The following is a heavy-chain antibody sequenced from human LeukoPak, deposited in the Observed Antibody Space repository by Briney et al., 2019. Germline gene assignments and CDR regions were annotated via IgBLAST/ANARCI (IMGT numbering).Heavy chain of an antibody. Sequence: GGSLRLSCAASGFTFSSYEMNWVRRAPGKGLEWVSYISSSGSTIYYADSVKGRFTISRDNAKNSLYLQMNSLRAEDTAVYYCAGVGYCSGGSCYKGGNWFDPWGQGTLVTVSS. D-gene: IGHD2-15*01. CDR3: AGVGYCSGGSCYKGGNWFDP. CDR1: GFTFSSYE. V-gene: IGHV3-48*03. J-gene: IGHJ5*02. CDR2: ISSSGSTI.